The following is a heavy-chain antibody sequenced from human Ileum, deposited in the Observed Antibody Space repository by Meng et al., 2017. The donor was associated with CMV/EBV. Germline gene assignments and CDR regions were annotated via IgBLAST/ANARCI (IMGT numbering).Heavy chain of an antibody. D-gene: IGHD1-26*01. Sequence: ASVKVSCKASGYSFTSYGIHWVRQAPGQGLEWMGWISAYDGNTKSAQKFQGRVTVTTDTSTNSAYMELRSLRSDDTAVYYCARGEYYLYYEFMDLWGQGTTVTVSS. J-gene: IGHJ6*02. V-gene: IGHV1-18*01. CDR1: GYSFTSYG. CDR3: ARGEYYLYYEFMDL. CDR2: ISAYDGNT.